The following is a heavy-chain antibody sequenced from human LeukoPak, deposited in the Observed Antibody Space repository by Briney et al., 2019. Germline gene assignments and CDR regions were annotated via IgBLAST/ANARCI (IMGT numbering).Heavy chain of an antibody. CDR1: GGSFSGYY. CDR2: INHSGST. CDR3: AAKTVVVAAGFDY. D-gene: IGHD2-15*01. Sequence: SETLSLTCAVYGGSFSGYYWSWIRQPPGKGLEWIGEINHSGSTNYNPSLKSRVTISVDTSKNQFSLKLSSVTAADTAVYYCAAKTVVVAAGFDYWGQGTLVTVSS. J-gene: IGHJ4*02. V-gene: IGHV4-34*01.